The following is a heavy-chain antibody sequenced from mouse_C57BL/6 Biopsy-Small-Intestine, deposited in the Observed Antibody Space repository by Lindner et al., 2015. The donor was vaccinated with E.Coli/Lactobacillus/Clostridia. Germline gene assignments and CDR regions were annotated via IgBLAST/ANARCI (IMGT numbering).Heavy chain of an antibody. D-gene: IGHD3-3*01. CDR3: ARGTRDY. CDR2: LYPGSGDT. V-gene: IGHV1-54*01. J-gene: IGHJ2*02. Sequence: VQLQESGAELVRPGTSVKVSCKTSGYAFTNYFIEWIKQRPGQGLEWIGLLYPGSGDTKYNEKFQGKATLTADRSSSTAYLQLSSLTSEDSAVYFCARGTRDYWDQGTSLTVSS. CDR1: GYAFTNYF.